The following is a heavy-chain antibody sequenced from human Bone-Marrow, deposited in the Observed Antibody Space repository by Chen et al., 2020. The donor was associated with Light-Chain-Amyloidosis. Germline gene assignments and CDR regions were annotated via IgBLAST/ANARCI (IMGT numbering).Heavy chain of an antibody. D-gene: IGHD2-8*02. CDR3: ARDGSPLGGVFEA. V-gene: IGHV3-48*03. Sequence: EVQLVESGGDLVQPGRSLRLSCAASGFTFSNYEMNWVRQAPGKGLEWLSYIDTGSITIYYADSVKGRFIISRDNAKNSLYLQMNILRAEDTAVYYCARDGSPLGGVFEAWGQGTLVAVSS. J-gene: IGHJ5*02. CDR1: GFTFSNYE. CDR2: IDTGSITI.